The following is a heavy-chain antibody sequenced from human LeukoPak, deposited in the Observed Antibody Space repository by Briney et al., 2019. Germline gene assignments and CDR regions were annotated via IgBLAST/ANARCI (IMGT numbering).Heavy chain of an antibody. D-gene: IGHD3-3*01. Sequence: PGGSLRLSCAASGFTFSSYSMNWVRQAPGKGLEWVSYISSSSTLYYADSVKGRFSISRDNAKNSLYLQMNSLRAEDTAVYYCASVTIFGVVIRYYFGYWGQGTLVTVSS. J-gene: IGHJ4*02. CDR1: GFTFSSYS. CDR2: ISSSSTL. CDR3: ASVTIFGVVIRYYFGY. V-gene: IGHV3-48*01.